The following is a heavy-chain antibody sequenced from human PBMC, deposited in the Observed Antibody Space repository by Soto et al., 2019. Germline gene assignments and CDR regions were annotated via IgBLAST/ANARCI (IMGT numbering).Heavy chain of an antibody. CDR3: ASPISATTGDFHY. CDR1: GFTFSASA. V-gene: IGHV3-73*01. J-gene: IGHJ4*02. D-gene: IGHD1-7*01. Sequence: GGSLRLSCAASGFTFSASAIHWVRQASGKGLEWVGRIGADPYTYATAYGASMKDRFTISRDDSQNTAYLFMNSLQTEDTALYYCASPISATTGDFHYWGQGTLVTVSS. CDR2: IGADPYTYAT.